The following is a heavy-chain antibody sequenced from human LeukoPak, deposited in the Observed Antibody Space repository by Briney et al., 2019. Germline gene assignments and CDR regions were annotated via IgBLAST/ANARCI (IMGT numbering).Heavy chain of an antibody. J-gene: IGHJ5*02. Sequence: GGSLRLSCAASGFTFSDYYMSWIRQAPGKGLEWVSYISSSGSTIYYADSVKGRFTISRDNAKKSLYLQMNSLRPEDTAVYYCARHRSSSWYREGFDPWGQGTLVTVSS. CDR1: GFTFSDYY. CDR3: ARHRSSSWYREGFDP. V-gene: IGHV3-11*01. D-gene: IGHD6-13*01. CDR2: ISSSGSTI.